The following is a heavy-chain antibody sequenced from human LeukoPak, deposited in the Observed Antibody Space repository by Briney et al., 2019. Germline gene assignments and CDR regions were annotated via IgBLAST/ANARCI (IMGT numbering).Heavy chain of an antibody. J-gene: IGHJ4*02. V-gene: IGHV4-39*07. D-gene: IGHD2-8*01. CDR2: IYYSGST. CDR1: GGSISSSSYY. Sequence: SETLSLTCTVSGGSISSSSYYWGWIRQPPGKGLEWIGSIYYSGSTYYNPSLRSRVTISVDTSKNQFSLKLSSVTAADTAVYSCARDHACSNGVCSYFDYWSQGTLVTVSS. CDR3: ARDHACSNGVCSYFDY.